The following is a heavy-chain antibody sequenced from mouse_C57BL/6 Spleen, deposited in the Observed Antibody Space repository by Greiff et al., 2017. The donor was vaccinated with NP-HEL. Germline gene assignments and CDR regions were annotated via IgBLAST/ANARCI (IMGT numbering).Heavy chain of an antibody. Sequence: EVKVVESGGGLVKPGGSLKLSCAASGFTFSDYGMHWVRQAPEKGLEWVAYISSGSSTIYYADTVKGRFTISRDNAKNNLFLQMTSLRSEDTAMYYCARRDYGEGFAYWGQGTLVTVSA. V-gene: IGHV5-17*01. CDR3: ARRDYGEGFAY. CDR1: GFTFSDYG. J-gene: IGHJ3*01. D-gene: IGHD2-4*01. CDR2: ISSGSSTI.